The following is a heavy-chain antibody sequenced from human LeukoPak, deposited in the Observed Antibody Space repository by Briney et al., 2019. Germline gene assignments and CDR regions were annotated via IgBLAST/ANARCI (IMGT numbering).Heavy chain of an antibody. CDR2: ISSGSSII. V-gene: IGHV3-48*01. CDR1: GFTFSRYS. Sequence: GGSLRLSCAASGFTFSRYSMNWVRQAPGKGLEWVSYISSGSSIIYYADSVKGRFTISRDNAKNSLYLQMNSLRAEDTAVYYCAGDYCSTTSCRFDYWGQGTLVTVSS. J-gene: IGHJ4*02. CDR3: AGDYCSTTSCRFDY. D-gene: IGHD2-2*01.